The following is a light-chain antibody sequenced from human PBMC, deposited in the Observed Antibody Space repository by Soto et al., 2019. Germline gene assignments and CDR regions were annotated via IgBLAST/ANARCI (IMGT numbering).Light chain of an antibody. CDR2: AVT. CDR3: MSYAGSPYV. J-gene: IGLJ1*01. Sequence: QSALTQPPSASGSPGQSVTISCTGTSSDIGGHDYVSWYQQYPGKAPKLILYAVTQRPSGVPDRFSGSKSGNTASLTVSGLQADDEADYYCMSYAGSPYVFGTGTKLTVL. CDR1: SSDIGGHDY. V-gene: IGLV2-8*01.